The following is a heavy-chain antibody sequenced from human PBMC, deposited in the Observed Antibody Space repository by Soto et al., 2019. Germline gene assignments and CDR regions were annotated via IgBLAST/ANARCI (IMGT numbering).Heavy chain of an antibody. CDR1: GVTFSSYA. V-gene: IGHV3-23*01. Sequence: GGSLRLSCAASGVTFSSYAVRWVRQAQGKGLEWVSAISGSGGSTYYADSGKGRFTISRDNSKNTLYLQMNSLRAEYTAVYYCANLDPGGGMDVWGLWTTVTSP. D-gene: IGHD3-10*01. CDR3: ANLDPGGGMDV. J-gene: IGHJ6*02. CDR2: ISGSGGST.